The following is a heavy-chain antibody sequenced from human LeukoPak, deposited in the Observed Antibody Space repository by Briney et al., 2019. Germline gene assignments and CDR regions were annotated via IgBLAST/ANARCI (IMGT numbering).Heavy chain of an antibody. J-gene: IGHJ6*02. Sequence: GGSLRLSCAASGFTFSNYAMSWVRQAPGKGLEWVSAISGSGGDTYYADSVKGRFTISRDNSKNTLYVQMNSLRAEDTAVYYCAKDAYGSVDVWSQGTTVTVSS. CDR2: ISGSGGDT. CDR1: GFTFSNYA. D-gene: IGHD3-10*01. CDR3: AKDAYGSVDV. V-gene: IGHV3-23*01.